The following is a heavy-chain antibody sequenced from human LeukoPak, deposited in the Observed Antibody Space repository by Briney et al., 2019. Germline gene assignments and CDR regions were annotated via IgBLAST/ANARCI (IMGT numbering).Heavy chain of an antibody. Sequence: GSVKVSCKASGYTFTSYGISWVRQAPGQGLEWMGWISAYNGSTNYAQKLQGRVTMTTDTSTSTAYMELRSLRSEDTAVYYCARGVAGYWYFDLWGRGTLVTVSS. J-gene: IGHJ2*01. V-gene: IGHV1-18*01. CDR1: GYTFTSYG. CDR2: ISAYNGST. D-gene: IGHD3-3*01. CDR3: ARGVAGYWYFDL.